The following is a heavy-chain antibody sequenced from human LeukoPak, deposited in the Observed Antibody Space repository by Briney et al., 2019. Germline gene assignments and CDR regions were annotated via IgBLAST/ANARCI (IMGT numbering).Heavy chain of an antibody. Sequence: HWXRXXXGXRLEWMGWSNAGNGNTKYSQEFQGRVTITRDTSASTAYMELSSLRSEDMAVYYCARGTESGLDLWGQGTLVTVSS. D-gene: IGHD3-3*01. V-gene: IGHV1-3*02. CDR2: SNAGNGNT. CDR3: ARGTESGLDL. J-gene: IGHJ4*02.